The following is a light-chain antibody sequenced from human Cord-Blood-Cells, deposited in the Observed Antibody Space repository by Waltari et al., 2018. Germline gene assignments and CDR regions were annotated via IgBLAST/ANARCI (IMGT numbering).Light chain of an antibody. CDR3: SSYTSSSTYV. Sequence: QSALTQPASVSGCPGQSITIPCPGTSSDVGGYIYVSWYQQHPGKAPKLMIYDVSNRPSGVSNRFSGSKSGNTASLTISGLQAEDEADYYCSSYTSSSTYVFGTGTKVTVL. V-gene: IGLV2-14*01. J-gene: IGLJ1*01. CDR2: DVS. CDR1: SSDVGGYIY.